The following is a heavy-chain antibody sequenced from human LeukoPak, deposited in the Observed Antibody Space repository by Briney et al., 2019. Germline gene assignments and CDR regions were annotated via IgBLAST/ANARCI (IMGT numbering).Heavy chain of an antibody. D-gene: IGHD4-23*01. CDR3: ARDSEGTDYGGNIDY. CDR2: INPSGGST. V-gene: IGHV1-46*01. J-gene: IGHJ4*02. CDR1: GYTFTSYY. Sequence: ASVKVSCKASGYTFTSYYMHWVRQAPGQGLEWMGIINPSGGSTSYAQKFQGRVTMTRDTSTSTVYMELSSLRSEDTAVYYCARDSEGTDYGGNIDYWGQGTLVTVS.